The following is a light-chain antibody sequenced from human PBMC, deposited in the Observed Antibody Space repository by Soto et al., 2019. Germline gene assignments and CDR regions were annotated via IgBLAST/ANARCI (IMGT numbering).Light chain of an antibody. V-gene: IGKV1-6*01. CDR3: LLDYNYLWM. CDR2: AAS. J-gene: IGKJ1*01. CDR1: QGIRNA. Sequence: AIQMTQSPSSLSASVGDRVTITCRARQGIRNALGWYQQTPGKAPKLLIYAASTLQSGVPSRFSGSGSGTDFTLTISSLQPEDFATYYCLLDYNYLWMFGQGTKVDIK.